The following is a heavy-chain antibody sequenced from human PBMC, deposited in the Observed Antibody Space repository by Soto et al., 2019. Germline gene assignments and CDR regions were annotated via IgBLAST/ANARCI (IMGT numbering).Heavy chain of an antibody. V-gene: IGHV3-30-3*01. CDR3: TRADLTVTLSVFDP. Sequence: QVQLVESGGGVVQPGRSLRLSCAASGFIFSRYFMHWVRQAPGKGLEWVALISDDGTTKYYADSVTGRFTISRDNSKNTLYLQMNGLSAADTAVYYCTRADLTVTLSVFDPWGQGTLVTVSS. J-gene: IGHJ5*02. D-gene: IGHD4-17*01. CDR2: ISDDGTTK. CDR1: GFIFSRYF.